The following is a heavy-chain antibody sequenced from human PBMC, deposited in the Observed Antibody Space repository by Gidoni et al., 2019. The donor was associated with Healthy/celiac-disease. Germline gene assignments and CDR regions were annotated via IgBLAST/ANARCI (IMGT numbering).Heavy chain of an antibody. CDR1: GYTFTSYG. Sequence: QVQLVQSGAEVNKPGASVKVSCKASGYTFTSYGISWVRQAPGQGLEWMGWISAYNGNTNYAQKLQGRVTMTTDTSTSTAYMELRSLRSDDTAVYYCARVNLPGYSSGWLAYWGQGTLVTVSS. J-gene: IGHJ4*02. D-gene: IGHD6-19*01. CDR2: ISAYNGNT. CDR3: ARVNLPGYSSGWLAY. V-gene: IGHV1-18*01.